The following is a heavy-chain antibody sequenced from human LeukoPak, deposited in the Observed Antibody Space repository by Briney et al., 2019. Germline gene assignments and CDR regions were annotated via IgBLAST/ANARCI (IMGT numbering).Heavy chain of an antibody. Sequence: GGSLRLSCAVSGFTFSSYAMSWVRQAPGKGLEWVSTISNSDGTTYYADSVKGRFTISRDDSENTLSLQMNSLRAEDTAVYYCAKRASLYYWGQGTLVTVSS. J-gene: IGHJ4*02. CDR2: ISNSDGTT. CDR1: GFTFSSYA. CDR3: AKRASLYY. V-gene: IGHV3-23*01.